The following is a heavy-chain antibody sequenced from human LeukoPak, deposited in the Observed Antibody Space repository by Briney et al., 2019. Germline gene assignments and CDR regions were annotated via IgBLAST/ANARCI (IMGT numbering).Heavy chain of an antibody. D-gene: IGHD2-15*01. CDR1: GYTFTSYG. CDR2: ISAYNGNT. V-gene: IGHV1-18*01. J-gene: IGHJ5*02. Sequence: XSVKVSCKASGYTFTSYGISWVRQAPGQGLEWMGWISAYNGNTNYAQKLQGRVTMTTDTSTSTAYMELRSLRSDDTAVYYCAREYCSGGSCYPHFDPWGQGTLVTVSS. CDR3: AREYCSGGSCYPHFDP.